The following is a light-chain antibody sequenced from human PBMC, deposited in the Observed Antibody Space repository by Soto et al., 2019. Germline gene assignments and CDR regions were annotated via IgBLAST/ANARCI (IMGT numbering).Light chain of an antibody. CDR2: VNSDGSH. V-gene: IGLV4-69*01. CDR1: SGHSRYA. J-gene: IGLJ3*02. Sequence: QLVLTQSPSASASLGASVKLTCTLSSGHSRYAIAWHQQQPEKGPRYLMQVNSDGSHTKGDGIPDRFSGSSSGPERYLSISSLQSEDEADYYCQTWGTGIWVFGGGTQLTVL. CDR3: QTWGTGIWV.